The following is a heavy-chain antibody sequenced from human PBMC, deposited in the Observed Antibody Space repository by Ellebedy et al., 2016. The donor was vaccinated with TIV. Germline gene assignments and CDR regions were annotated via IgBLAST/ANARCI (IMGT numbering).Heavy chain of an antibody. J-gene: IGHJ3*02. CDR2: INPNSGGT. CDR1: GYTFTGYY. V-gene: IGHV1-2*04. Sequence: AASVKVSCKASGYTFTGYYMHWVRQAPGQGLEWMGWINPNSGGTNYAQKFQGWVSMTRDTSISTAYMELSRLRSDDTAVYYCARRVVGATTDDAFDIWGQGTMVTVSS. CDR3: ARRVVGATTDDAFDI. D-gene: IGHD1-26*01.